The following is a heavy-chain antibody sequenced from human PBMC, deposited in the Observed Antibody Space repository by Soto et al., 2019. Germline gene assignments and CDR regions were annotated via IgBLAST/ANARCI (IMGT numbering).Heavy chain of an antibody. D-gene: IGHD4-4*01. V-gene: IGHV1-18*01. Sequence: QVQLVQSGAEVKKPGASVKVYCKASGYTFTSYGISWVRQAPGQGLEWMGWISAYNGNTNYAQKLQGRVTMTTDTSTCTAYMELRSLRSDDTAVYYCARTLDTGGTTVTTGWFDPWGQGTLVTVSS. CDR3: ARTLDTGGTTVTTGWFDP. CDR1: GYTFTSYG. CDR2: ISAYNGNT. J-gene: IGHJ5*02.